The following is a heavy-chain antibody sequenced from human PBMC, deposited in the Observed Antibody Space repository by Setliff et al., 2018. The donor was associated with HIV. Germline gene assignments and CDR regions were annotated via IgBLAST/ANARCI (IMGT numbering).Heavy chain of an antibody. J-gene: IGHJ3*02. CDR1: GYTFTSHG. D-gene: IGHD4-17*01. Sequence: ASVKVSCKASGYTFTSHGISWVRQAPGQGLEWMGWISTYNDNTNYAQKLQGRVTMTTETSTSTAYMELRSLRTDDTAVYYCARQDGLRSVHGAFDIWGQGKMVTVSS. V-gene: IGHV1-18*01. CDR3: ARQDGLRSVHGAFDI. CDR2: ISTYNDNT.